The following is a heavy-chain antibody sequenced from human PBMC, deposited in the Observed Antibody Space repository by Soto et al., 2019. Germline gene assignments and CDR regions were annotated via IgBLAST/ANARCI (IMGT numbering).Heavy chain of an antibody. J-gene: IGHJ6*02. Sequence: SETLSLTCAVYGGSFSGYYWSWIRQPPGKGLEWIGEINHSGSTNYNPSLKSRVTISVDTSKNQFSLKLSSVTAADTAVYYCAPLSVSLSGPYGTHVWGQGTTVTVYS. CDR1: GGSFSGYY. D-gene: IGHD2-15*01. V-gene: IGHV4-34*01. CDR2: INHSGST. CDR3: APLSVSLSGPYGTHV.